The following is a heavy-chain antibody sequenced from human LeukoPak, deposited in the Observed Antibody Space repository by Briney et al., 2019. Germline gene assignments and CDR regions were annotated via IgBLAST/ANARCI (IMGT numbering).Heavy chain of an antibody. CDR2: INPNSGGT. CDR3: ATQATCGWRFS. D-gene: IGHD6-19*01. CDR1: GYTFTGYY. V-gene: IGHV1-2*02. Sequence: ASVKVSCKASGYTFTGYYMHWVRQAPGQGPEWMGWINPNSGGTNYAQKFQGRVTMTRDTSLSTVYMELSRLRSDDTAVYYCATQATCGWRFSWGQGTLVTVSS. J-gene: IGHJ5*02.